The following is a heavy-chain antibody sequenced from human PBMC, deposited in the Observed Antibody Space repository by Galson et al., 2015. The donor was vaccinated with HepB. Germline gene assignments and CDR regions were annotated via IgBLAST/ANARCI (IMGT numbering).Heavy chain of an antibody. Sequence: SLRLSCAGSGFTFSSYAMHWVRQAPGKGLEYVSAISSNGGSTYYADSVKGRFTISRDNSKNTVYLQMSSVRTEDTAVYYCVKDSGDGYVFGYWGQGTLVTVSS. J-gene: IGHJ4*02. D-gene: IGHD5-24*01. V-gene: IGHV3-64D*06. CDR3: VKDSGDGYVFGY. CDR1: GFTFSSYA. CDR2: ISSNGGST.